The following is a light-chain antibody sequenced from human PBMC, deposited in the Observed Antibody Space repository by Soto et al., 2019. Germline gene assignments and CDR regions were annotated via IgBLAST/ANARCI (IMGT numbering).Light chain of an antibody. CDR1: QGIGND. V-gene: IGKV1-6*02. CDR3: LQDHNYPLT. Sequence: AIQMAKSTSSLSASVGDRVTITCRASQGIGNDVGWFQQKPGKAPKLLIYAAATLQSGVPSRFSGSRSGTDFTLTISSLQPEDFATYYCLQDHNYPLTFGGGTKVEIK. J-gene: IGKJ4*01. CDR2: AAA.